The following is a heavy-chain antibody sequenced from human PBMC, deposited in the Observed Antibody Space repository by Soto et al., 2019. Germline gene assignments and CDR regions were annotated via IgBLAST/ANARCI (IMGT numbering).Heavy chain of an antibody. D-gene: IGHD5-12*01. CDR1: GFTFSSYA. V-gene: IGHV3-30-3*01. CDR2: ISYDGSNK. CDR3: ARDRGYSGYDVRLDY. Sequence: GGSLRLSCAASGFTFSSYAMHWVRQAPGKGLEWVAVISYDGSNKYYADSVKGRFTISRDNSKNTLYLQMNSLRAEDTAVYYCARDRGYSGYDVRLDYWGQGTLVTVSS. J-gene: IGHJ4*02.